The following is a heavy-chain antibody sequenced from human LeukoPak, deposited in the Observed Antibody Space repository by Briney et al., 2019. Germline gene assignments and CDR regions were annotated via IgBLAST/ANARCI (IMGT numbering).Heavy chain of an antibody. Sequence: SETLSLTCTVSGGSISSSSYYWGWIRQPPGKGLEWINSIYYSGSTYYNPSLKSRVTISVDTSKNQFSLKLSSVTAADTAVYYCARRPRAGWFDPWGQGTLVTVSS. V-gene: IGHV4-39*01. CDR2: IYYSGST. CDR3: ARRPRAGWFDP. CDR1: GGSISSSSYY. J-gene: IGHJ5*02.